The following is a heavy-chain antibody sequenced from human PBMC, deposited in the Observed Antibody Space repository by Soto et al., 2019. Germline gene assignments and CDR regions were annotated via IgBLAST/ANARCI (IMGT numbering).Heavy chain of an antibody. Sequence: EASVNVSCKDSGYTFTSYGISWVRQAPGQGLEWMGWISAYNGNTNYAQKLQGRVTMTTDTSTSTAYMELRSLRSDDTAVYYCARLESYDYLWGSYRPDYWGQGTLVTAPQ. V-gene: IGHV1-18*01. CDR2: ISAYNGNT. D-gene: IGHD3-16*02. CDR1: GYTFTSYG. CDR3: ARLESYDYLWGSYRPDY. J-gene: IGHJ4*02.